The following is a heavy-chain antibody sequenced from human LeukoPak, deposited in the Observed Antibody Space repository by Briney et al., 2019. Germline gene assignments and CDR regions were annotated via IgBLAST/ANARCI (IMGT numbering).Heavy chain of an antibody. D-gene: IGHD3-9*01. J-gene: IGHJ5*02. CDR1: GGSFSGYY. Sequence: SETLSLTCAVYGGSFSGYYWSWIRQPPRKGLEWIGEINHSGSTNYNPSLKSRVTISVDTSKNQFSLKLSSVTAADTAVYYCARDRHYDILTGYSTYNWFDPWGQGTLVTVSS. V-gene: IGHV4-34*01. CDR3: ARDRHYDILTGYSTYNWFDP. CDR2: INHSGST.